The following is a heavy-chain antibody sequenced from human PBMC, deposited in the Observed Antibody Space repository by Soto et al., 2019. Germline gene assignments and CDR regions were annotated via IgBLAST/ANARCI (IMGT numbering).Heavy chain of an antibody. V-gene: IGHV3-30-3*01. CDR1: GFTFSSYA. Sequence: QPGGSLRLSCAASGFTFSSYAMHWVRQAPGKGLEWVAVISYDGSNKYYADSVKGRFTISRDNSKNTLYLQMNSLKAEDTAVYYCARARVVVTAFDAFDIWGQGTMVTVSS. J-gene: IGHJ3*02. D-gene: IGHD2-21*02. CDR2: ISYDGSNK. CDR3: ARARVVVTAFDAFDI.